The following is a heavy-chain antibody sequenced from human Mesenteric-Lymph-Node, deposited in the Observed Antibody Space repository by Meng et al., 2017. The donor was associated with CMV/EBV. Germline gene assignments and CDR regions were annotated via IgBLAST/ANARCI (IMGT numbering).Heavy chain of an antibody. V-gene: IGHV4-39*07. CDR2: IYYSGST. CDR3: AAYHGSETFYYNGIDY. CDR1: GDSISGSTYY. J-gene: IGHJ4*02. Sequence: SETLSLTCTVSGDSISGSTYYWAWIRQPPGKGLEWVASIYYSGSTYYNPSLNSRVTISLDTSKSQFSLRLSSVTAADTAVYYCAAYHGSETFYYNGIDYWGQGTLVTVSS. D-gene: IGHD3-10*01.